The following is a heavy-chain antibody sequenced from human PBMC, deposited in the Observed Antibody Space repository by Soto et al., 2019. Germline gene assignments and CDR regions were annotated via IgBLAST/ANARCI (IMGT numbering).Heavy chain of an antibody. CDR1: GYTFTSYG. D-gene: IGHD3-9*01. CDR2: ISAWNGNT. V-gene: IGHV1-18*04. Sequence: GSAKGSFKASGYTFTSYGISWVRQAPGQGLEWIGWISAWNGNTNYAHKLHVRVTMTTDTSTSTAYMELRSLRSDDTAVYYCARIEVLRYFDWSPPTYYYGMDVWGQGTTVTVSS. CDR3: ARIEVLRYFDWSPPTYYYGMDV. J-gene: IGHJ6*02.